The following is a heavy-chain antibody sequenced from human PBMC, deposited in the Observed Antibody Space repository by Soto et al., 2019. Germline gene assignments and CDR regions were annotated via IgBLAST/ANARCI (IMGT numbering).Heavy chain of an antibody. D-gene: IGHD3-9*01. CDR1: GYSFISYW. Sequence: GESLKISCKGSGYSFISYWIAWVRQMPGKGLEWMGIIYPGDSDTRYSPSFQGQVTISADKSISTAYLHWTGLKASDTAMYYCARQLDILTGYNYWGQGTLVTVSS. V-gene: IGHV5-51*01. CDR3: ARQLDILTGYNY. CDR2: IYPGDSDT. J-gene: IGHJ4*02.